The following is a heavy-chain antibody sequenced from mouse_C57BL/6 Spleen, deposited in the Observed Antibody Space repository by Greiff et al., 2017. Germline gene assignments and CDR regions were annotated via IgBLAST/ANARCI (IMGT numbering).Heavy chain of an antibody. CDR2: IDPNSGGT. V-gene: IGHV1-72*01. CDR1: GYTFTSYW. D-gene: IGHD3-3*01. Sequence: VQLQQPGAELVKPGASVKLSCKASGYTFTSYWMHWVKQRPGRGLEWIGRIDPNSGGTKYNEKFKSKATLTVDKPSSTAYMQLSSLTSEVSAVYYCARYPRGGAMDYWGQGTSVTVSS. J-gene: IGHJ4*01. CDR3: ARYPRGGAMDY.